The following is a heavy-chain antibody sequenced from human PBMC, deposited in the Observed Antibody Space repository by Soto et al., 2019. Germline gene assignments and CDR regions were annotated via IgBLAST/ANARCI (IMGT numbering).Heavy chain of an antibody. CDR1: GFTFSTFG. Sequence: QVQLVASGGGVVQPGRSLRLSCAASGFTFSTFGMHWVRQAPGKGLEWVAVISYDGSNIYYADSVKGRFSISRDNSKNSLNLQISSLRPEDSALYYCAKAVTPYVVVTASDYWGHGTLVTVSS. CDR3: AKAVTPYVVVTASDY. D-gene: IGHD2-21*02. J-gene: IGHJ4*01. CDR2: ISYDGSNI. V-gene: IGHV3-30*18.